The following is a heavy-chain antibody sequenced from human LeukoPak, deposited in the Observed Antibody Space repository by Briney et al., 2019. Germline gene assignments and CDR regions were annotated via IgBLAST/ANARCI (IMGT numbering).Heavy chain of an antibody. J-gene: IGHJ4*02. CDR3: ASELAVVATLASLDY. CDR2: INSDGSST. V-gene: IGHV3-74*01. Sequence: PGGSLRLSYAASGFTFSSYWMHWVRHAPGKGLVWVSRINSDGSSTHYADSVKGRFTISRDNAQNTLYLQMNSLRAEDTAVYYCASELAVVATLASLDYWGQGTLVTVSS. CDR1: GFTFSSYW. D-gene: IGHD1-26*01.